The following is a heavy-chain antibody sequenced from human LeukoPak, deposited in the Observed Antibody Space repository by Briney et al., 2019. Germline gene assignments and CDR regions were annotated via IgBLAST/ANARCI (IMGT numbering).Heavy chain of an antibody. Sequence: SQTLSLTCAVSGGSISSGGYSWSWIRQPPGKGLEWIGYIYYSGSTYYNPSLKSRVTISVDTSKNQFSLKLSSVTAADTAVYYCARSGGGSGYYKGDYYYYMDVWGKGTTVTVSS. CDR2: IYYSGST. D-gene: IGHD3-3*01. CDR1: GGSISSGGYS. J-gene: IGHJ6*03. CDR3: ARSGGGSGYYKGDYYYYMDV. V-gene: IGHV4-30-4*07.